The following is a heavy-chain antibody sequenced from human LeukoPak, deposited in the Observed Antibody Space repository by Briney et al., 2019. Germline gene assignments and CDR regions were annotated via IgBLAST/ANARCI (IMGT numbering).Heavy chain of an antibody. Sequence: SETLSLTCTVSGGSISSYYWSWIRQPPGKGLEWIGYIYYSGSTNYNPSLKSRVTISVDTSKNQFSLKLSSVTAADTAVYYCARGFEDYDFWSGPPRVYYYGMDVWGQGTTVTVSS. CDR1: GGSISSYY. V-gene: IGHV4-59*01. D-gene: IGHD3-3*01. J-gene: IGHJ6*02. CDR3: ARGFEDYDFWSGPPRVYYYGMDV. CDR2: IYYSGST.